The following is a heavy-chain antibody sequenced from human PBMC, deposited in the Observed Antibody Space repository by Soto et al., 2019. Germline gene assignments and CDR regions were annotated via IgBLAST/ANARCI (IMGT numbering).Heavy chain of an antibody. J-gene: IGHJ4*02. CDR1: GCTFSSYV. D-gene: IGHD6-13*01. CDR2: IIPMFGIT. Sequence: QVQLVQSGAEVKKPGSSMKVSCKASGCTFSSYVFSWVRQAPGQGLEWMGMIIPMFGITNYAQKFEGRVTITADKSTTTVDLELRRLISEDTAIYYCARDRALNNAAPGVAYWGQGTLVTVSS. V-gene: IGHV1-69*04. CDR3: ARDRALNNAAPGVAY.